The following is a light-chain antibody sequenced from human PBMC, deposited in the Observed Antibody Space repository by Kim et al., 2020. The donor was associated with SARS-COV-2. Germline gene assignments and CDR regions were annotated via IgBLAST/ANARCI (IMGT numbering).Light chain of an antibody. CDR3: QQYNSYPLT. V-gene: IGKV1D-16*01. CDR1: QDISSW. CDR2: AAS. Sequence: DIQMTQSPSSLSASVGDRVTITCRASQDISSWLAWYQQKPEKAPQPLIYAASSLQSGVPSRFSGSGSGTDFTLTISSLQPEDFATYYCQQYNSYPLTFGEGTKVDIK. J-gene: IGKJ4*02.